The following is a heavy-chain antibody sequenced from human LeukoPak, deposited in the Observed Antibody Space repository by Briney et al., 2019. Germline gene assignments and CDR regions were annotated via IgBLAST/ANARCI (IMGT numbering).Heavy chain of an antibody. CDR1: SGSFSGYY. CDR3: ASSKGIAALDY. CDR2: INHSGST. J-gene: IGHJ4*02. V-gene: IGHV4-34*01. D-gene: IGHD2/OR15-2a*01. Sequence: ASETLSLTCAVYSGSFSGYYWSWIRQPPGKGLEWIGEINHSGSTNYNPSLKSRVTISVDTSKNQFSLKLSSVTAADTAVYYCASSKGIAALDYWGQGTLVTVSS.